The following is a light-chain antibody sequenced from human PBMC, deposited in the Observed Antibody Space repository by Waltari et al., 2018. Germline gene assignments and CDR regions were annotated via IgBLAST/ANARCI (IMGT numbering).Light chain of an antibody. V-gene: IGKV4-1*01. CDR3: QQYSSTIT. CDR1: QSVLYNSNNKNY. Sequence: DIVMTQSPDSLAVSLGERATINCKSSQSVLYNSNNKNYLAWDQQKPGQPPQLLIYWASTREPGVPARFSGSGSGTDITLTTTSLQAEDVAVDYCQQYSSTITFGQGTRLEIK. J-gene: IGKJ5*01. CDR2: WAS.